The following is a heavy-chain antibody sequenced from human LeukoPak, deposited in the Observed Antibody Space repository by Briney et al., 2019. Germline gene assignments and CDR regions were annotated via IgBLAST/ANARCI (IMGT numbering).Heavy chain of an antibody. CDR2: IYSGGST. CDR3: ARSIAARPLIYYGMDV. Sequence: GGSLRLFCAASGFTVSSDYMSWVRQAPGKGLEWVSVIYSGGSTYYADSVKGRFTISRDNSKNTLYLQMNSLRAEDTAVYYCARSIAARPLIYYGMDVWGQGTTVTVSS. CDR1: GFTVSSDY. V-gene: IGHV3-66*01. J-gene: IGHJ6*02. D-gene: IGHD6-6*01.